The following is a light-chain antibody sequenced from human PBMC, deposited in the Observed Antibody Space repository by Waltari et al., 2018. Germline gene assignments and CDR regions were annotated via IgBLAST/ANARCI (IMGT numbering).Light chain of an antibody. V-gene: IGLV2-23*01. CDR1: SSDVGSYNL. CDR3: CSYAGSSTWV. J-gene: IGLJ3*02. CDR2: EGS. Sequence: QSALTQPASVSGSPGQSITISCTGTSSDVGSYNLVSSYQQPPGKAPKLMVYEGSKRPSGVSKRLSGSKSGNTASLTISGLQAEDEADYYCCSYAGSSTWVFGGGTKLTVL.